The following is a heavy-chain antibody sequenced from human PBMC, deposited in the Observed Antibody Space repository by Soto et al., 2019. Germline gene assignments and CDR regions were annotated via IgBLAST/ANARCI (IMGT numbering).Heavy chain of an antibody. CDR3: ARVFDSSGSGYFDY. V-gene: IGHV4-59*01. Sequence: SETLSLTCTVSGGSISSYHWSWIRQPPGKGLEWIGYIYYSGSTNYNPSLKSRVTISVDTSKNQFSLKLSSVTAADTAVYYCARVFDSSGSGYFDYWGQGTLVTVS. CDR1: GGSISSYH. CDR2: IYYSGST. J-gene: IGHJ4*02. D-gene: IGHD3-22*01.